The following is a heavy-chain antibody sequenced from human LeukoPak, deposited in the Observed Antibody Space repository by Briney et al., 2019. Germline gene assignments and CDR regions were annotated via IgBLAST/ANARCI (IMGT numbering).Heavy chain of an antibody. CDR1: GFTFSSYW. D-gene: IGHD2-15*01. CDR2: NNGDGSTT. V-gene: IGHV3-74*01. Sequence: GSLRLSCAASGFTFSSYWMNWARQAPGKGLMYISRNNGDGSTTNYADVVKGRFTMSRDNVKNTLYLQMNSLRVEDTAVYYCARDPRNVGLAPWGQGTLVTVSS. J-gene: IGHJ5*02. CDR3: ARDPRNVGLAP.